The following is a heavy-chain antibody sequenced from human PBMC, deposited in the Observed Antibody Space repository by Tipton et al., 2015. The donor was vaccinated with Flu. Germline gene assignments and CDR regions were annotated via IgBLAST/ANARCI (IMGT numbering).Heavy chain of an antibody. CDR1: GGSFSGYY. V-gene: IGHV4-34*01. CDR3: AREHYYDAFDI. D-gene: IGHD2-21*01. J-gene: IGHJ3*02. Sequence: TLSLTCAVYGGSFSGYYWSWIRQPPGKGLEWIGEINHSGSTNYNPSLKSRVTISVDTSKNQFSLKLSSVTAADTAVYYCAREHYYDAFDIWGQGTMVTVSS. CDR2: INHSGST.